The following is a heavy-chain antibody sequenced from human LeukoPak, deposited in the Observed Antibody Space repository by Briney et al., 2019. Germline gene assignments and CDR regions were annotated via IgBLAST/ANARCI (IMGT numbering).Heavy chain of an antibody. CDR1: GGSFSGYY. D-gene: IGHD3-3*01. CDR3: ARTEEFGVVYYFDY. Sequence: SETLSLTCAVYGGSFSGYYWSWIREPPGKGLECIEEINHSGSTNYNPSLKSRVTISVDTSKNQFSLKLSSVTAADTAVYYCARTEEFGVVYYFDYWGQGTLVTVSS. CDR2: INHSGST. V-gene: IGHV4-34*01. J-gene: IGHJ4*02.